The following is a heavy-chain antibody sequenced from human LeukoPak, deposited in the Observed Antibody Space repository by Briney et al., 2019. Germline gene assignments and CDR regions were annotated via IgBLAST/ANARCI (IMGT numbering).Heavy chain of an antibody. CDR1: GGSISSGSYY. CDR3: ARGESVFGYSSSWYRVGSFDY. Sequence: SETLSITCPVSGGSISSGSYYWSWIRQPAGKGLEWIGRIYTSGSTNYNPSLKSRVTISVDTSKNQFSLKLSSVTAADTAVYYCARGESVFGYSSSWYRVGSFDYWGQGTLVTVSS. D-gene: IGHD6-13*01. J-gene: IGHJ4*02. CDR2: IYTSGST. V-gene: IGHV4-61*02.